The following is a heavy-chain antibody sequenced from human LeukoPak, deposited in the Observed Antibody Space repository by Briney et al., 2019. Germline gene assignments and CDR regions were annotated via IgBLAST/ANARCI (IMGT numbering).Heavy chain of an antibody. CDR1: GGSISSSSYY. J-gene: IGHJ4*02. CDR3: ARRGVVVVPAAMRPFDY. V-gene: IGHV4-39*01. D-gene: IGHD2-2*01. CDR2: IYYSGST. Sequence: SETLSLTCTVSGGSISSSSYYWGWIRQPPGKGLEWIESIYYSGSTYYNPSLKSRVTISVDTSKNQFSLKLSSVTAADTAVYYCARRGVVVVPAAMRPFDYWGQGTLVTVSS.